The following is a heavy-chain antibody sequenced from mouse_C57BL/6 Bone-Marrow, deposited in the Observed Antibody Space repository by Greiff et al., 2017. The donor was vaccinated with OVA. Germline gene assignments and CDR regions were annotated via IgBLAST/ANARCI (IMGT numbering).Heavy chain of an antibody. V-gene: IGHV1-64*01. Sequence: QVQLQQPGAELVKPGASVKLSCKASGYTFTSYWMHWVKQRPGQGLEWIGMIHPNSGSTNYNEKFKSKATLTVDKSSSTAYMQLSSLTSEDSAVYYCARKLGRSAMDYGGQGTSVTVSS. CDR2: IHPNSGST. J-gene: IGHJ4*01. CDR1: GYTFTSYW. D-gene: IGHD4-1*01. CDR3: ARKLGRSAMDY.